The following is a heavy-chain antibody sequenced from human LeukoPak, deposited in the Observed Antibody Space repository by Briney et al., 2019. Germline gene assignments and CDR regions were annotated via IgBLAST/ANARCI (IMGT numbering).Heavy chain of an antibody. V-gene: IGHV1-18*01. CDR2: ISAYTGNT. J-gene: IGHJ4*02. Sequence: ASVKVSCKASGYTFTNFAITWVRQAPGQGLEWMGWISAYTGNTNYEQKLQGRLTMTTDTSTSTAYMELRSLRSDGTAVYYCAREVPTYGSDYWGQGTLVTVSS. CDR1: GYTFTNFA. CDR3: AREVPTYGSDY. D-gene: IGHD2-2*03.